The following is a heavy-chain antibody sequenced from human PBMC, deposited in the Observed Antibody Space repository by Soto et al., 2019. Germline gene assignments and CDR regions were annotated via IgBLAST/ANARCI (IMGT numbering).Heavy chain of an antibody. V-gene: IGHV4-31*03. CDR1: GGSISSGGYY. CDR2: IYHSGST. J-gene: IGHJ5*02. D-gene: IGHD3-10*01. Sequence: SETLSLTCTVSGGSISSGGYYWSWIRQHSGTGLEWIGYIYHSGSTYYNPSLKSRVTISVDTSKNHFSLRLSSVTAADTAVYYCARRSSRVLNWFDPWGQGTLVTVSS. CDR3: ARRSSRVLNWFDP.